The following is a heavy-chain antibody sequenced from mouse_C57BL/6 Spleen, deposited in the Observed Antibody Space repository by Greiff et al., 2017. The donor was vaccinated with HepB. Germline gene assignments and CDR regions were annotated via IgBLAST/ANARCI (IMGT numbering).Heavy chain of an antibody. CDR1: GFSLTSYG. CDR3: AKGYYDYDDGYAMDY. CDR2: IWRGGST. J-gene: IGHJ4*01. Sequence: QVQLKESGPGLVQPSQSLSITCTVSGFSLTSYGIHWVRQSPGKGLEWLGVIWRGGSTDYNAAFMSRLSITKDNAKSQVFFKMNSLQADDTAIYYCAKGYYDYDDGYAMDYWGQGTSVTVSS. D-gene: IGHD2-4*01. V-gene: IGHV2-5*01.